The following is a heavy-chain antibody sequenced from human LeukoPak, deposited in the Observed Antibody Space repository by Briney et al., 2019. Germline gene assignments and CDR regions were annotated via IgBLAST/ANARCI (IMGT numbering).Heavy chain of an antibody. D-gene: IGHD4-23*01. CDR2: MNPNSGNT. V-gene: IGHV1-8*01. J-gene: IGHJ4*02. CDR1: GYTFTSYD. CDR3: AREYGGNGYFDY. Sequence: ASVKVSCKASGYTFTSYDINWVRQATGQGLEWMGWMNPNSGNTGYAQKFQGRVTITADESTSTAYMELSSLRSEDTAVYYCAREYGGNGYFDYWGQGTLVTVSS.